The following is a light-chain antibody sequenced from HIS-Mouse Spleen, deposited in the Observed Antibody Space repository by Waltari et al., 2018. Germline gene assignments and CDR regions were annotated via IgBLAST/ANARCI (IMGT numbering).Light chain of an antibody. CDR2: DVS. V-gene: IGLV2-14*03. Sequence: QSALTQPASVSGSPGQSITISCTGTSSDVGGYNYVSWYQQHPGKAPKLMIYDVSNRHSWVSNRFAGSKSGNTASLTSSGLQAEDEADYYCSSYTSSSFNVVFGGGTKLTVL. CDR1: SSDVGGYNY. J-gene: IGLJ2*01. CDR3: SSYTSSSFNVV.